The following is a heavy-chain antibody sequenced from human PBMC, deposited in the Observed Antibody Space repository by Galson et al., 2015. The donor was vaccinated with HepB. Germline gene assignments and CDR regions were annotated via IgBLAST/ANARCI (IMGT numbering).Heavy chain of an antibody. V-gene: IGHV3-23*01. J-gene: IGHJ3*01. Sequence: SLRLSCAGSGYTFSSYDMTWVRQAPGRGLDWVSAISGSGRSTYYADSVKGRFIIPRDNSKNTFYLQMNGLRAEDTALYYCAKSMDQWLVRGGDTFAFWGQGTMVTVSS. CDR3: AKSMDQWLVRGGDTFAF. CDR2: ISGSGRST. CDR1: GYTFSSYD. D-gene: IGHD6-19*01.